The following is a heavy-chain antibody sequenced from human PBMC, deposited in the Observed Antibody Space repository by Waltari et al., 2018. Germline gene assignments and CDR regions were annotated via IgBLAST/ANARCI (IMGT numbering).Heavy chain of an antibody. D-gene: IGHD2-15*01. J-gene: IGHJ6*03. Sequence: QVQLVQSGAEVKKPGASVKVSCKASGYTFTGYYMHWVRQAPGQGLEWMGRINPNSGGTNYAQKFQGRVTITRETSISTAYMELSRLRSDDTAVYYGARDRGGYCSGGSCVGYYYYMDVWGKGTTVTVSS. CDR2: INPNSGGT. V-gene: IGHV1-2*06. CDR1: GYTFTGYY. CDR3: ARDRGGYCSGGSCVGYYYYMDV.